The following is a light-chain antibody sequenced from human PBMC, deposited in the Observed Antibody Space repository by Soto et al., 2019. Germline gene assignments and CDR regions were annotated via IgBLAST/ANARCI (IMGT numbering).Light chain of an antibody. Sequence: DIQKKQAASAVSAYVGDRVTITCRASQSIGSYLNWYQQKPGKAPNLLIVAASTLQSGVPSRFSGSGSGTDFTLTINSLQPEDFATYNCQHSFSTPIPFGQGTR. CDR2: AAS. CDR1: QSIGSY. J-gene: IGKJ5*01. V-gene: IGKV1-39*01. CDR3: QHSFSTPIP.